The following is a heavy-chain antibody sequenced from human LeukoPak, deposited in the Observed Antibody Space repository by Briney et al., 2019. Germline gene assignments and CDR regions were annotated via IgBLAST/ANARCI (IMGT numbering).Heavy chain of an antibody. Sequence: GGSLRLSCAASAITFSTYAMSWVRQAPGKGLEWVAHIKPDGSEKNYVDSVKGRFTLFRDDARNSVYLQMNSLRVEDTAVYYCARDSGSGGPWGQGTPVTVSS. V-gene: IGHV3-7*01. CDR3: ARDSGSGGP. CDR2: IKPDGSEK. CDR1: AITFSTYA. J-gene: IGHJ5*02. D-gene: IGHD6-19*01.